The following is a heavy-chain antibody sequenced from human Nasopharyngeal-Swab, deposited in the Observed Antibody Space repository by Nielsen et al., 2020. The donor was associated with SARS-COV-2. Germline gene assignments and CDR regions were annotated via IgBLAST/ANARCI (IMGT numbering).Heavy chain of an antibody. V-gene: IGHV3-15*01. D-gene: IGHD4-17*01. CDR1: QFTFSNAW. J-gene: IGHJ4*02. CDR3: TPLTTVLVHNDY. Sequence: SCAASQFTFSNAWMNWVRQAPGKGLEWVGLIKSKTEGDTTDYAAPVKGRFSISRDDSENTLYLQMNSLKTEDTAVYYCTPLTTVLVHNDYWGQGALVTVSS. CDR2: IKSKTEGDTT.